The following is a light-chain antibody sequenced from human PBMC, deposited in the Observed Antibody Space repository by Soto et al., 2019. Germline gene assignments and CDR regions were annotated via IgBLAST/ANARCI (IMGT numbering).Light chain of an antibody. CDR1: QSISSY. CDR2: GAS. V-gene: IGKV1-39*01. CDR3: QHYNSYSEA. J-gene: IGKJ1*01. Sequence: DIQMTQSPSSLSASVGDRVTITFRASQSISSYLNWYQQKPGKAPKLLISGASSLQSGVPSRFSGSGSGTEFTLTISSLQPDDFATYYCQHYNSYSEAFGQGTKVDI.